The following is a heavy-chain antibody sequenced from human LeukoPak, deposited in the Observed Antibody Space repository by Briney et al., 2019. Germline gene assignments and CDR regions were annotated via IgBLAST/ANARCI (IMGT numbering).Heavy chain of an antibody. CDR3: MRHEEEDGHNAKPFDS. CDR2: IYYNMNT. Sequence: PSETLPVTCSVSGDSIRNSNHYWGSVRQPPGEGLEWLEPIYYNMNTYYGPSLWGRITIYVEPSKNEFSLGQTSLTTAGTAVYFCMRHEEEDGHNAKPFDSWGQGTLLTVSP. J-gene: IGHJ4*02. CDR1: GDSIRNSNHY. D-gene: IGHD5-24*01. V-gene: IGHV4-39*01.